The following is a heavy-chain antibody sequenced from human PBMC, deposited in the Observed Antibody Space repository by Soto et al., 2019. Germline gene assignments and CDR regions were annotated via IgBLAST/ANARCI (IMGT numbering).Heavy chain of an antibody. CDR3: ATQITTTRGLLRNEYCGMDF. V-gene: IGHV1-69-2*01. D-gene: IGHD2-21*01. CDR1: GYSFTAFY. CDR2: IDPEDGEV. J-gene: IGHJ6*02. Sequence: ASVKVSCKASGYSFTAFYIHWVRQAPGKGLDWMGLIDPEDGEVKYAEKFHGRVSITADTSVDTVYMQLNSLRSDDTADYFCATQITTTRGLLRNEYCGMDFCGQGXTVTVYS.